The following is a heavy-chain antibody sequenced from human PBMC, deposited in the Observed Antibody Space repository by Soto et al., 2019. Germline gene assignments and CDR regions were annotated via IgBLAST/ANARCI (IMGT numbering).Heavy chain of an antibody. CDR3: ARGAVAGNFDI. Sequence: GSLRLSCAASGVTFSSYWMHWVRQVPGKGLVWVSRINSDGSSTSYADSVKGRFTISRDNAKNTLYLQMNSLRSEDTAVYYCARGAVAGNFDIWGQGTMVTVSS. V-gene: IGHV3-74*01. J-gene: IGHJ3*02. CDR2: INSDGSST. D-gene: IGHD6-19*01. CDR1: GVTFSSYW.